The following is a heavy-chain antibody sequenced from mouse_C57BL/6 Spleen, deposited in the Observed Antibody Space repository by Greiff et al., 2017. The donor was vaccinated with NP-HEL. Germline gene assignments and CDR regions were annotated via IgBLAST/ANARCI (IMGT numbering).Heavy chain of an antibody. CDR2: INPNNGGT. V-gene: IGHV1-26*01. D-gene: IGHD1-1*01. CDR1: GYTFTDYY. Sequence: EVQLQQSGPELVKPGASVKISCKASGYTFTDYYMNWVKQSHGKSLEWIGDINPNNGGTSYNQKFKGKATLTVDKSSSTAYMELRSLTSEDSAVYYCARRGRYPDYYAMDYWGQGTSVTVSS. J-gene: IGHJ4*01. CDR3: ARRGRYPDYYAMDY.